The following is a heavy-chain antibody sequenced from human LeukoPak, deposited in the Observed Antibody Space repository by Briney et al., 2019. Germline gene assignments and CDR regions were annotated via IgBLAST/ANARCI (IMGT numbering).Heavy chain of an antibody. D-gene: IGHD3-10*01. V-gene: IGHV4-30-2*01. J-gene: IGHJ5*02. CDR3: ARGGLYYYGSGSCTPFDP. CDR2: IYHSGST. CDR1: GGSISSGGYS. Sequence: SETLSLTCAVSGGSISSGGYSWSWIRQPPGKGLEWIGYIYHSGSTYYNPSLKSRVTISVDSSKNQFSLKLSSVTAADTAVYYCARGGLYYYGSGSCTPFDPWGQGTLVTVSS.